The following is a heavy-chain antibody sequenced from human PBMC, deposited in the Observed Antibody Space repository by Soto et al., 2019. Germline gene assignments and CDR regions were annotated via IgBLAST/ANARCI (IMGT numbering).Heavy chain of an antibody. CDR3: ARARYCISTSCYSHYYYGMDV. Sequence: ASVKVSCKASGYTFTGSYMHWVRQAPGQGLEWMGWINPNSGGTNYAQKFQGWVTMTRDTSISTAYMELSRLRSDDTAVYYCARARYCISTSCYSHYYYGMDVWGQGTTVTVSS. J-gene: IGHJ6*02. CDR1: GYTFTGSY. CDR2: INPNSGGT. D-gene: IGHD2-2*01. V-gene: IGHV1-2*04.